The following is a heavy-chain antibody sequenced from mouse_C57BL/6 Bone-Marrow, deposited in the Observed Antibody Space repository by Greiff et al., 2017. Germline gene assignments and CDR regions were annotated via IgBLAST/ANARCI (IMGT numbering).Heavy chain of an antibody. CDR2: IRSKSSNYAT. D-gene: IGHD1-1*01. CDR3: VRGDYGSSYDYAMDY. V-gene: IGHV10-3*01. J-gene: IGHJ4*01. Sequence: EVQLVESGGGLVQPKGSLKLSCAASGFTFNTYAMHWVRQAPGKGLEWVARIRSKSSNYATYYADPVKDRFTISRDDSQSMLYLQMNNLKAEDTAMYYCVRGDYGSSYDYAMDYWGQGTSVTVSS. CDR1: GFTFNTYA.